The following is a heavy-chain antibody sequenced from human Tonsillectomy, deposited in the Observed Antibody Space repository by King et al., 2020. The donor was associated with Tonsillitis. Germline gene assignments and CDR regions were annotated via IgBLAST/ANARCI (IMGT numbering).Heavy chain of an antibody. V-gene: IGHV3-66*01. J-gene: IGHJ4*02. CDR3: ATTRGSSFDY. CDR1: GFSVSGDY. D-gene: IGHD5-24*01. CDR2: IYRGGST. Sequence: VQLVESGGGLVQPGRSLRLSCAPSGFSVSGDYMAWVRQAPGKGLQWVSIIYRGGSTYYADPVKGRFTISRDNSNTLYLQMNSLRVEDTAVYYCATTRGSSFDYWGQGTLVTVSS.